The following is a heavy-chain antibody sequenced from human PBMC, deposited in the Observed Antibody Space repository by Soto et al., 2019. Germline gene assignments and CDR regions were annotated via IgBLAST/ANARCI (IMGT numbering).Heavy chain of an antibody. CDR2: FDPEDGET. D-gene: IGHD3-22*01. Sequence: ASVKVSCKVSGYPLTELSMHCVRQAPGKGLEWMGGFDPEDGETIYAQKFQDRVTMTEDTTTDTAYMEXSSLRSEGTAVSYCATQMIVVVVVDFEIWDQGTMVTV. V-gene: IGHV1-24*01. CDR1: GYPLTELS. CDR3: ATQMIVVVVVDFEI. J-gene: IGHJ3*02.